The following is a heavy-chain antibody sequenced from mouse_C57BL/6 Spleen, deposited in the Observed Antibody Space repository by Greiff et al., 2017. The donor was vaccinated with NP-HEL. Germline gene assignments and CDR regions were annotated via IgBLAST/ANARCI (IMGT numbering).Heavy chain of an antibody. CDR1: GYTFTSYW. D-gene: IGHD2-4*01. Sequence: VQLQQPGAELVKPGASVKMSCKASGYTFTSYWITWVKQRPGQGLEWIGDIYPGSGSTNYNEKFKSKATLTVDTSSSTAYMQLSSLTSEDSAVYYCARPYYDYGPWFAYWGQGTLVTVSA. V-gene: IGHV1-55*01. CDR3: ARPYYDYGPWFAY. CDR2: IYPGSGST. J-gene: IGHJ3*01.